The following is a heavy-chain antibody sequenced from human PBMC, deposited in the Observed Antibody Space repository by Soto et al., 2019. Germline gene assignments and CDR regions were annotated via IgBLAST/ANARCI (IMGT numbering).Heavy chain of an antibody. J-gene: IGHJ5*02. Sequence: PRGSLILSCAASGFNFSNHWMHWVRQRPGEGLVWVSRITSDGKSKAYAESVKGRFAISRDNARNTLYLQMNGLTAEDTAVYYCARVLGDWPLNWFDPWGQGPLVSLS. V-gene: IGHV3-74*01. D-gene: IGHD2-21*02. CDR3: ARVLGDWPLNWFDP. CDR1: GFNFSNHW. CDR2: ITSDGKSK.